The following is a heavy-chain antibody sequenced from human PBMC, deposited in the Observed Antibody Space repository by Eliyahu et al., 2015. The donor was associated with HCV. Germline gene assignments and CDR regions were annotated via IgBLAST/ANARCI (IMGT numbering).Heavy chain of an antibody. J-gene: IGHJ6*02. CDR1: GESFSDYF. Sequence: QVQLQQWGAGLLKPSETLSLTCAVYGESFSDYFWTWIRQPPGKGLEWIGEINHSGSTNYNPSLKSRVTLSVDTSKNQFSLRLRSVTAADTAVYYCARGPFGGTIFGILSRPGGMDVWGQGTTVTVSS. CDR2: INHSGST. D-gene: IGHD3-3*01. CDR3: ARGPFGGTIFGILSRPGGMDV. V-gene: IGHV4-34*01.